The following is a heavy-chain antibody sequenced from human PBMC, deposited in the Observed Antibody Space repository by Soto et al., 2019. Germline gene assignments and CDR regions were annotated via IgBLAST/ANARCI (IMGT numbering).Heavy chain of an antibody. V-gene: IGHV3-7*03. CDR3: ARARIDY. J-gene: IGHJ4*02. CDR1: GFIFSDYW. CDR2: ISPEGSGK. Sequence: EVQLVESGGGLVQPGGSLRLSCAVSGFIFSDYWMNWVRQAPGKGLEWVATISPEGSGKYYVYSLKGRFTISRDNAKNSLYLQMISLRAEDTALYYCARARIDYWGRGTLMTVSS.